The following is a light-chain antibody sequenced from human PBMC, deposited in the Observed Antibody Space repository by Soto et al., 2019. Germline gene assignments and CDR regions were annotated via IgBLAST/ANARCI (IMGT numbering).Light chain of an antibody. CDR2: DAS. CDR3: PQYDNRPVT. Sequence: DIQMTQSPSSLSASVGDRVTITCQASQDISNYLNWYQQKPGKAPKLLIYDASNLETGVPSRFSGSGSGTDFTFTISSLQPEDIATYYCPQYDNRPVTFGPGTKVDIK. V-gene: IGKV1-33*01. J-gene: IGKJ3*01. CDR1: QDISNY.